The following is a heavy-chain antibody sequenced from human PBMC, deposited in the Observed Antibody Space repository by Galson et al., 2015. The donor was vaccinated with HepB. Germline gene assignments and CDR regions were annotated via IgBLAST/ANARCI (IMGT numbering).Heavy chain of an antibody. D-gene: IGHD3-22*01. J-gene: IGHJ4*02. Sequence: QGRVTITRDTSASTAYMELSSLRSEDTAVYYCARVDYDSSGYYSHWGQGTLVTVSS. CDR3: ARVDYDSSGYYSH. V-gene: IGHV1-3*01.